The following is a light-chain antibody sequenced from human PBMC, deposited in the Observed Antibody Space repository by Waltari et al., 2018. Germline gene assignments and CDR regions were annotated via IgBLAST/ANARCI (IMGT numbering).Light chain of an antibody. CDR1: TGAVTSGHY. Sequence: QAVVTQEPSLTVSPGGKVTLTCGSSTGAVTSGHYPYWFQQKPGQAPRTLIYNTTNKHSWTPARVSGSLLGGKAALTLSGAQPEDEAEYYCLLSYSGSRWVFGGGTRLTVL. CDR3: LLSYSGSRWV. J-gene: IGLJ3*02. V-gene: IGLV7-46*01. CDR2: NTT.